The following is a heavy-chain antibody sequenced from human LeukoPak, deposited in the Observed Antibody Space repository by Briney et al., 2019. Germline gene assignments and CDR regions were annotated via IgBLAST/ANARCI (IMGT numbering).Heavy chain of an antibody. D-gene: IGHD6-6*01. V-gene: IGHV1-69*01. CDR1: GGTFSSYA. CDR2: IFPIFGTA. Sequence: SVKVSCKASGGTFSSYAISWVRQAPGQGLEWMGGIFPIFGTANYAQKFQGRVTITADESTSTAYMELSSLRSEDTAVYYCARHQIAALPVFYYYGMDVWGQGTTVTVSS. CDR3: ARHQIAALPVFYYYGMDV. J-gene: IGHJ6*02.